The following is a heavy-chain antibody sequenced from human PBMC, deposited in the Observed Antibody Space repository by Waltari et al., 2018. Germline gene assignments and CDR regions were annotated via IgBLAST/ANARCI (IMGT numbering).Heavy chain of an antibody. J-gene: IGHJ1*01. Sequence: EVQLVESGGGVVQPGGSMRLACAASGFTLNDHVMNWVRQAPGKGLEWVSLISWDGDSIYYADSVRGRFTISRDNSKNSLYLQMNSLRTEDTALYYCAKSTNYGSGSPVLYIQHWGQGTLVSVSS. V-gene: IGHV3-43*01. CDR1: GFTLNDHV. CDR3: AKSTNYGSGSPVLYIQH. CDR2: ISWDGDSI. D-gene: IGHD3-10*01.